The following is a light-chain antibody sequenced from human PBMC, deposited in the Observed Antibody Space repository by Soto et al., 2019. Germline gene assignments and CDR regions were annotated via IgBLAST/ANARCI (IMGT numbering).Light chain of an antibody. V-gene: IGLV2-11*01. CDR2: DVS. CDR3: CSDAGGYTQAV. J-gene: IGLJ2*01. Sequence: QSALTQPRSVSGPPGQSGSISCSGTSSDVGTYNYVSWYQQHPGKAPKLMIYDVSKRPSGVPDRFSGSKSGNTASLTISGLQAEDEADYYCCSDAGGYTQAVFCGGTKLTVL. CDR1: SSDVGTYNY.